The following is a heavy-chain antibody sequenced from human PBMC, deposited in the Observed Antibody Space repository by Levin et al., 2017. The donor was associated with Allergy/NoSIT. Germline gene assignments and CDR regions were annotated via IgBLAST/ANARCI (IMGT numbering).Heavy chain of an antibody. CDR1: GFSLGTSGVG. J-gene: IGHJ3*01. D-gene: IGHD3-10*01. CDR2: IYWDDDT. Sequence: SGPTLVKPPQTLTLTCTFSGFSLGTSGVGVGWIRPPPGKAPEWLALIYWDDDTRYSASLKSRLSITKDTSRDQVVLTMTNMDPVDTGTYFCARFSSGWFAPGPRDSFHVWGQGTTVTVSS. V-gene: IGHV2-5*02. CDR3: ARFSSGWFAPGPRDSFHV.